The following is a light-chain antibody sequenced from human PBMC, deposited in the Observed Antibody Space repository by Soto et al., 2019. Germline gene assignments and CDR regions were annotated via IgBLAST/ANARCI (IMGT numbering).Light chain of an antibody. J-gene: IGKJ4*01. CDR1: QSVGSNY. CDR2: GAS. Sequence: ENLLTQSPGTLSLSPGEGATLSCRASQSVGSNYLAWYQQKPGQAPRLLIYGASSRATCIPDRFSGSGSGTAFTLTISRLEPEDFAMYYCQQYAYSPLTFGGGTKVEIK. V-gene: IGKV3-20*01. CDR3: QQYAYSPLT.